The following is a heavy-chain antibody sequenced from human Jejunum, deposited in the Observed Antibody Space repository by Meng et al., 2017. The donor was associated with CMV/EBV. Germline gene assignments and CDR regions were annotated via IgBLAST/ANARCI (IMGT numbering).Heavy chain of an antibody. CDR3: ARAPVTDTVFDS. CDR2: ISGYNGNT. Sequence: QVQLVQSGAEVKKPGASVKVSCKASGYSLTSNGIGWVRQAPGQGLEWMSWISGYNGNTNYAHQFQGRVTMTTDTSTNTAYMELRSLRSDDSAIYYCARAPVTDTVFDSWGQGTLVTVPQ. J-gene: IGHJ4*02. V-gene: IGHV1-18*01. CDR1: GYSLTSNG. D-gene: IGHD6-19*01.